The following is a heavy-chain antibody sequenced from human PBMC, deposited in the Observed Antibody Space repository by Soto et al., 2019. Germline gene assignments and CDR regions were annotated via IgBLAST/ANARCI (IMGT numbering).Heavy chain of an antibody. V-gene: IGHV3-23*01. CDR2: ISGSGGST. D-gene: IGHD3-22*01. Sequence: GWSLRLSCAASGFTFSSYAMSWVRQAPGKGLEWVSAISGSGGSTYYADSVKGRFTISRDNSKNTRDLQMNSLRAEDTAVYYCAKGITMIVAVIPYFDYWGQGTLRTVSS. CDR3: AKGITMIVAVIPYFDY. J-gene: IGHJ4*02. CDR1: GFTFSSYA.